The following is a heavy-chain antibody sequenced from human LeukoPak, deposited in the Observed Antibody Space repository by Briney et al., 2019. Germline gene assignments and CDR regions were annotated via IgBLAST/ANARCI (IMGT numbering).Heavy chain of an antibody. Sequence: GGSLRLSCAASGFTFSNYWMSWVRQAPGKGLEWVANIKEDGSEKDYVDSVKGRFSISRDNAQSSLYLQMDSLRAEDTAVYYCARDRVVNFWVSYGTYNYYYHMDVWGKGTTVTVSS. D-gene: IGHD3-16*01. CDR2: IKEDGSEK. CDR1: GFTFSNYW. V-gene: IGHV3-7*01. CDR3: ARDRVVNFWVSYGTYNYYYHMDV. J-gene: IGHJ6*04.